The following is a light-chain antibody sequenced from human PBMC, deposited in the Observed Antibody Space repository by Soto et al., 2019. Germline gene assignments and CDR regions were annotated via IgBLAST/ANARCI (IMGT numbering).Light chain of an antibody. CDR3: QHYNSYPYS. J-gene: IGKJ2*03. Sequence: DIQMTQSPSTLSASVGERVTITCRASQTINEWLAWYQQKIGKALKVLIYQASTLASAVPSRFSGSGSGTTFTLTISSLQPDDSATYYCQHYNSYPYSFGQGTKLEI. CDR1: QTINEW. CDR2: QAS. V-gene: IGKV1-5*03.